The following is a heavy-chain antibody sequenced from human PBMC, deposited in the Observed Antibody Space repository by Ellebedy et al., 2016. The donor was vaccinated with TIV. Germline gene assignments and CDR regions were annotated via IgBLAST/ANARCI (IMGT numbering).Heavy chain of an antibody. Sequence: GESLKISCAASGFTFTSYAMSWVRQAPGKGLEWVSAISGNGVNTYYADSVKGRFTISRDNSKNTLYLQMHSLRTEDTAIYYCAMVVTALHATEYFQHWGQGTLITVSS. D-gene: IGHD2-21*02. CDR2: ISGNGVNT. V-gene: IGHV3-23*01. J-gene: IGHJ1*01. CDR3: AMVVTALHATEYFQH. CDR1: GFTFTSYA.